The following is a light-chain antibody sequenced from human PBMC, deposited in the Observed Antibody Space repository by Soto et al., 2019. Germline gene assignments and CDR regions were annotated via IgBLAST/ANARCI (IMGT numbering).Light chain of an antibody. J-gene: IGKJ5*01. CDR1: QDISTY. CDR3: QQLHTYPIT. CDR2: AAS. V-gene: IGKV1-9*01. Sequence: DIQLTQSPSFLSASVGDRVTITCRASQDISTYLAWYQQEPGKAPKLLIYAASNLQGGVPSRFSGGGSGTEFTLTISSLQPEDFATYYCQQLHTYPITFGQGTRLEIK.